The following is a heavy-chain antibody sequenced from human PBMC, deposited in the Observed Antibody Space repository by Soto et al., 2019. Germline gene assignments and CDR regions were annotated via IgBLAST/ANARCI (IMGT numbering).Heavy chain of an antibody. CDR3: AGNIAAAGRRYYGMDV. J-gene: IGHJ6*02. CDR1: GGSISSYY. V-gene: IGHV4-4*07. CDR2: ISTTETT. D-gene: IGHD6-13*01. Sequence: QVQLQESGPGLVKPSETLSLTCTVSGGSISSYYWSWIRQPAGKGPEWIGRISTTETTNYNPSLKSRVSMSLDTSKSQVSLKLSSVTAADAAVYYCAGNIAAAGRRYYGMDVWGQGTTVTVSS.